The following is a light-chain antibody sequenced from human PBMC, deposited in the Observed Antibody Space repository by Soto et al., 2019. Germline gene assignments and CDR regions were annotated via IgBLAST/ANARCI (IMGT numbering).Light chain of an antibody. Sequence: QSALTQPRSVSGSPGQSVTISCTGTSSDIGGYNYVSWYQQHPGKAPKLMIYTVTKRPSGVPDRFSGSKSDNTASLTISGLQADDEADYYCCSYAGSSSCVFGTGTKAPS. CDR1: SSDIGGYNY. J-gene: IGLJ1*01. V-gene: IGLV2-11*01. CDR3: CSYAGSSSCV. CDR2: TVT.